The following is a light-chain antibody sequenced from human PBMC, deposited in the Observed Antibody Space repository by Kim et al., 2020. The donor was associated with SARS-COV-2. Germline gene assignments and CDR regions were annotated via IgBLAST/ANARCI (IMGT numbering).Light chain of an antibody. V-gene: IGKV1-5*01. CDR2: DVS. Sequence: SASVGDRVTITGRASQSISSWLAWYQQKPGKAPTLLIHDVSTLESGVPSRFSGSGSGTEFTLIISSLQPDDLATYYCQQYDTCWTFGQGTKVDIK. CDR3: QQYDTCWT. J-gene: IGKJ1*01. CDR1: QSISSW.